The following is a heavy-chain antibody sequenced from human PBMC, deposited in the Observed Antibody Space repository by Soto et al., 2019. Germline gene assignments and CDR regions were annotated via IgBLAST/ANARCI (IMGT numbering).Heavy chain of an antibody. CDR1: GGTFSSYA. J-gene: IGHJ3*02. Sequence: QVQLVQSGAEVKKPGSSVKVSCKASGGTFSSYAISWVRQAPGQGLEWMGGIIPIFGTANYAQKSHGRVTITADEYTSTAYMELSSLRSEDTAVYYCARRRGLGSGAFDIWGQGTMVTVSS. CDR3: ARRRGLGSGAFDI. CDR2: IIPIFGTA. D-gene: IGHD2-15*01. V-gene: IGHV1-69*01.